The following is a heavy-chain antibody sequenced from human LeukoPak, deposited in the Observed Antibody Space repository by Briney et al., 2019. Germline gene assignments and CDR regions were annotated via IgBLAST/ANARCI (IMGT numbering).Heavy chain of an antibody. D-gene: IGHD3-10*01. Sequence: GASVKVSFKASGYTFTDYYIHWVRQAPGQGLEWMGWINSNNGATNYAQKFQGRVTMTRDTSISTAYMELTRLGSDDTAVYYCARALLWFGEPSHIDYWGQGTLVTASS. CDR2: INSNNGAT. V-gene: IGHV1-2*02. J-gene: IGHJ4*02. CDR3: ARALLWFGEPSHIDY. CDR1: GYTFTDYY.